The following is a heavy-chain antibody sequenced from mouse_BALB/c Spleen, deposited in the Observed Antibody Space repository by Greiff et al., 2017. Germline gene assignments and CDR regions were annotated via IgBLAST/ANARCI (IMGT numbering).Heavy chain of an antibody. V-gene: IGHV2-9*02. Sequence: VQLVESGPGLVAPSQSLSITCTVSGFSLTSYGVHWVRQPPGKGLEWLGVIWAGGSTNYNSALMSRLSISKDNSKSQVFLKMNSLQTDDTAMYSCARITTGSYAMDYWGEGDSETVSS. CDR2: IWAGGST. CDR3: ARITTGSYAMDY. J-gene: IGHJ4*01. D-gene: IGHD2-4*01. CDR1: GFSLTSYG.